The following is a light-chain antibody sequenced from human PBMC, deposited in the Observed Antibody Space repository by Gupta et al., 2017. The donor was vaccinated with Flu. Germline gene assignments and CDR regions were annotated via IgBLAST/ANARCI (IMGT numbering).Light chain of an antibody. CDR3: QQYYNTPLT. Sequence: NCKSSQSVLYSANNKNYLAWYQQKAGQSPTLLIYWASTRVSGVPDRFSGSGSGADFTLTISSLQAEDVAVYYCQQYYNTPLTFGGGTKVEIK. CDR2: WAS. V-gene: IGKV4-1*01. CDR1: QSVLYSANNKNY. J-gene: IGKJ4*01.